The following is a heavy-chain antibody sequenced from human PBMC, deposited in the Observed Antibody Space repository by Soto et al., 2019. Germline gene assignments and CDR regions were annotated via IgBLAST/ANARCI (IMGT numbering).Heavy chain of an antibody. D-gene: IGHD2-15*01. J-gene: IGHJ1*01. V-gene: IGHV5-51*01. CDR3: GRLYCIGATCYRSSLYR. CDR2: IYPDDSNT. CDR1: GYSFSNYW. Sequence: GESLKISCKTSGYSFSNYWIAWVRQMPGKGLEWMGIIYPDDSNTRYSPSFQGQVTISADKSVSTAYLQWSSLRASDTAMYYCGRLYCIGATCYRSSLYRWGQGTLVTVSS.